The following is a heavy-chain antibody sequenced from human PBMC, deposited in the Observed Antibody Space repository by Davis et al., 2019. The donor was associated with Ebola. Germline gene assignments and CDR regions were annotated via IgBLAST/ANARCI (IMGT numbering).Heavy chain of an antibody. V-gene: IGHV1-18*04. CDR2: ISAYNGNT. Sequence: AASVKVSCKASGYTFTGYYMHWVRQAPGQGLEWMGWISAYNGNTNYAQKLQGRVTMTTDTSTSTAYMELRSLRSDDTAVYYCARAPGYYDSSGYPYYFDYWGQGTLVTVSS. CDR3: ARAPGYYDSSGYPYYFDY. D-gene: IGHD3-22*01. J-gene: IGHJ4*02. CDR1: GYTFTGYY.